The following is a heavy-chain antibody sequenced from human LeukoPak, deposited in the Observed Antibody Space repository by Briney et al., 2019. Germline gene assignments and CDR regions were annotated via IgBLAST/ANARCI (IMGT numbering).Heavy chain of an antibody. CDR3: ARKPPETAMVDY. Sequence: GGSLRLSCAASGLIFSSYWMHWVRQAPGKGLVWVSRINSDGSSTNYADSVKGRFTISRDNAKNTLYLQMNSLRAEDTAVYYCARKPPETAMVDYWGQGTLVTVSS. V-gene: IGHV3-74*01. D-gene: IGHD5-18*01. CDR1: GLIFSSYW. J-gene: IGHJ4*02. CDR2: INSDGSST.